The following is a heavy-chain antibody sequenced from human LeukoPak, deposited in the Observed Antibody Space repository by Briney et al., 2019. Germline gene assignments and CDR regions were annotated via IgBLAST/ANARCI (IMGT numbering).Heavy chain of an antibody. D-gene: IGHD6-6*01. V-gene: IGHV3-53*01. Sequence: GGSLRLSCTASGFFFSNNYMNWVRQAPGKGLEWVSVLYSGGTTYYADSVKGRFTVSRDNAKNTLYLQVNNLRAEDTAVYYCARGPNSNWSGLDFWGQGTLLTVSS. J-gene: IGHJ4*02. CDR1: GFFFSNNY. CDR2: LYSGGTT. CDR3: ARGPNSNWSGLDF.